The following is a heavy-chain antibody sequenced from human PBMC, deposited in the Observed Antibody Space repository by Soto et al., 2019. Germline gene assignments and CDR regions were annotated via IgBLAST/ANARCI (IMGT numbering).Heavy chain of an antibody. D-gene: IGHD6-13*01. J-gene: IGHJ4*02. CDR1: GFTFTNYA. Sequence: EVQLLDSGGGLVQPGGSLRLSCAASGFTFTNYAMRWVRQAPGKGLEWVAAISDTGGTTYYADSVKGRFTISRDNSKNKLYLQMNSRRAEDTAVYYCGKEPLVRRYFDYWGQGSLVLVSS. V-gene: IGHV3-23*01. CDR3: GKEPLVRRYFDY. CDR2: ISDTGGTT.